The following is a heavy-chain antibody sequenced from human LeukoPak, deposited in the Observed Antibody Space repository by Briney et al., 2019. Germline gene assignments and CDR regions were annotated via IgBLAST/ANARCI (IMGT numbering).Heavy chain of an antibody. CDR1: GYSFTSYW. CDR3: ARQPPNVIAAALFFDY. Sequence: GESLSISCKGSGYSFTSYWISWVRQMPGKGLEWMGRIDPSDSYTNYSPSFQGHVTISADKSISTAYLQWSSLKASDTAMYYCARQPPNVIAAALFFDYWGQGTLVTVSS. J-gene: IGHJ4*02. CDR2: IDPSDSYT. V-gene: IGHV5-10-1*01. D-gene: IGHD6-13*01.